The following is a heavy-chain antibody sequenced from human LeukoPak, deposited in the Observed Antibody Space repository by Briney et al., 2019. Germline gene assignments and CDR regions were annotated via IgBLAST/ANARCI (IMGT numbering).Heavy chain of an antibody. J-gene: IGHJ3*02. D-gene: IGHD6-19*01. Sequence: SQTLSLTCAISGDSVSSNSAAWNWIRQSPSRGLEWLGRTYYRSKWYNDYAVSVKSRITINPDTSKNKFSLQLNSVTPEDTAVYYCARVLYGWQWLVRNDAFDIWGQGTMVTVSS. CDR2: TYYRSKWYN. CDR3: ARVLYGWQWLVRNDAFDI. CDR1: GDSVSSNSAA. V-gene: IGHV6-1*01.